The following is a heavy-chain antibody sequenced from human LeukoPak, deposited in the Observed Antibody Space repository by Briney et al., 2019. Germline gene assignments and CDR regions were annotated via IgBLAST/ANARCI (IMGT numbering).Heavy chain of an antibody. V-gene: IGHV3-49*04. CDR3: TRDVRGYSGYDYYYYYYMDV. CDR1: GFTFCDYA. Sequence: PGGSLRLSCTASGFTFCDYAMSWVRQAPGKGVEWVGFIRSKAYGGTTEYAASVKGRFTISRDDFKIIAYLQMNSLKTEDTAVYYCTRDVRGYSGYDYYYYYYMDVWGKGTTVTISS. D-gene: IGHD5-12*01. J-gene: IGHJ6*03. CDR2: IRSKAYGGTT.